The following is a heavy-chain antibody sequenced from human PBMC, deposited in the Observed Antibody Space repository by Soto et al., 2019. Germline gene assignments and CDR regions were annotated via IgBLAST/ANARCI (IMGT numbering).Heavy chain of an antibody. Sequence: SETLSLTCTVSGGSISSGGYYWSWIRQHPGKGLEWIGYIYYSGSTYYNPSLKSRVTISVDTSKNQFSLKLSSVTAADTAVYYCVRVGGFCGFSTCPSPFSYGMDVWGQGTTVTVSS. D-gene: IGHD2-21*01. V-gene: IGHV4-31*03. CDR3: VRVGGFCGFSTCPSPFSYGMDV. CDR2: IYYSGST. CDR1: GGSISSGGYY. J-gene: IGHJ6*02.